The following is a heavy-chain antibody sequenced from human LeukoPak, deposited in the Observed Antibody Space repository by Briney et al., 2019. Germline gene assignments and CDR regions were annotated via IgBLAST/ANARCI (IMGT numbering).Heavy chain of an antibody. CDR2: ISGRSSTK. V-gene: IGHV3-48*01. J-gene: IGHJ4*02. CDR1: GFTFSSYS. CDR3: ARVRLDSGTYSLYY. D-gene: IGHD3-10*01. Sequence: PGGSLRLSCAASGFTFSSYSMNWVRQAPGKGLEWVSYISGRSSTKYYADSVKGRFTISRDNSENPLYLQMNSLRAEDTAVYYCARVRLDSGTYSLYYWGQGTLVTVSS.